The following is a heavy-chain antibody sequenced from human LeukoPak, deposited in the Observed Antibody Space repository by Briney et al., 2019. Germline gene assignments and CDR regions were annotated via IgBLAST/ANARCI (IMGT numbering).Heavy chain of an antibody. J-gene: IGHJ3*02. D-gene: IGHD6-13*01. CDR3: ARDFIAAAGIDAFDI. Sequence: GGSLRLSCAASGITFSSYWMDWVRQAPGKGLVWVSHINVDGSSTSYADSVKGRFTLSRDNAKNTLYLQMNSLRAEDTAVYYCARDFIAAAGIDAFDIWGQGTMVTVSS. CDR1: GITFSSYW. CDR2: INVDGSST. V-gene: IGHV3-74*01.